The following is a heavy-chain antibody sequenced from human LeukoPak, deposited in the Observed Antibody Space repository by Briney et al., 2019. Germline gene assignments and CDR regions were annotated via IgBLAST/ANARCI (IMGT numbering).Heavy chain of an antibody. J-gene: IGHJ4*02. CDR2: INAGNGNT. V-gene: IGHV1-3*01. Sequence: ASVKVSCKASGYTFTSYAMHWVRQAPGQRLEWMGWINAGNGNTKYSQKFQGRVTITRDTSASTAYMELSSLRSEDTAVYYCARGSSGWSYFDYWGRGTLVTVSS. CDR3: ARGSSGWSYFDY. CDR1: GYTFTSYA. D-gene: IGHD6-19*01.